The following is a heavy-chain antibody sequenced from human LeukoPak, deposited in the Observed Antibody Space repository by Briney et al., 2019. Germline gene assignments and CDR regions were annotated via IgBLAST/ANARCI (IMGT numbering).Heavy chain of an antibody. CDR1: GGSISSYY. CDR2: IYYSGST. J-gene: IGHJ4*02. CDR3: ARVDSSSSRGNYFDY. V-gene: IGHV4-59*01. D-gene: IGHD6-6*01. Sequence: PSETLSLTCTVSGGSISSYYWSWIRQPPGKGLEWIGYIYYSGSTNYNPSLKSRVTISVDTSKNQFSLKLSSVTAADTAVYYCARVDSSSSRGNYFDYWGQETLVTVSS.